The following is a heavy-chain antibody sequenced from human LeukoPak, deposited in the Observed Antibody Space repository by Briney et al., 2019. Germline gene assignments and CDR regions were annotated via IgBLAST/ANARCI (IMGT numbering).Heavy chain of an antibody. CDR3: AKAAGFTLDQ. D-gene: IGHD2-15*01. CDR1: GFSFSTYG. J-gene: IGHJ4*02. CDR2: IRHDGSDK. Sequence: GGSLRLSCAASGFSFSTYGIHWVRQAPGKGLEWVAFIRHDGSDKYYVDSVRGRFTISRDNSKNTVLLQVNSLGPEGTAVYYCAKAAGFTLDQWGQETLVTVSS. V-gene: IGHV3-30*02.